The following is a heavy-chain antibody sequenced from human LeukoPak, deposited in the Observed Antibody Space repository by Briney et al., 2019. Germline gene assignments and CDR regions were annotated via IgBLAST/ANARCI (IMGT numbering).Heavy chain of an antibody. CDR1: GFTFSNYN. V-gene: IGHV3-48*01. D-gene: IGHD6-13*01. CDR2: ISSCSWII. CDR3: ASSSSPYRSSNYYYYGMDV. J-gene: IGHJ6*02. Sequence: GGSLRLSCAASGFTFSNYNMKWVGQAPGKGVEGVSYISSCSWIIYYADSVEGRFTISRDNAKNALYLQMNSLRAEDTAVYYCASSSSPYRSSNYYYYGMDVWGQGTTVTVSS.